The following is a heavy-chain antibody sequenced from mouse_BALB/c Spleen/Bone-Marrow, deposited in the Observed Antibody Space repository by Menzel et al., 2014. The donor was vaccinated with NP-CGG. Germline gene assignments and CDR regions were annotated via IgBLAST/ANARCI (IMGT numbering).Heavy chain of an antibody. J-gene: IGHJ3*01. CDR3: TREGDSPFAY. V-gene: IGHV1S81*02. CDR1: GYTFTSYY. Sequence: QVQLKDSGAELVKPGASVKLSCKASGYTFTSYYMYWVKQRPGQGLEWIGEINPSNGGTNFNEKFKSKATLTVDKSSSTAYMQLSSLTSEDSAVYYCTREGDSPFAYWGQGTRVTVSA. D-gene: IGHD2-13*01. CDR2: INPSNGGT.